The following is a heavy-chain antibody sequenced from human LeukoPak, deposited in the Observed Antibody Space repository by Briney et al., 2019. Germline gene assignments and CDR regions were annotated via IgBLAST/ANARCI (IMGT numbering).Heavy chain of an antibody. CDR2: IMPNGETR. J-gene: IGHJ3*02. CDR1: GFTFSSYW. Sequence: GGSLRLSCAASGFTFSSYWMHWVRQAPGKGLEYVSAIMPNGETRGYANSMKGRFTISRDNSKNTLYLQMGSLRAEDMAIYYCARDRDGGFAFDIWGQGTLVTVSS. CDR3: ARDRDGGFAFDI. V-gene: IGHV3-64*01. D-gene: IGHD2-15*01.